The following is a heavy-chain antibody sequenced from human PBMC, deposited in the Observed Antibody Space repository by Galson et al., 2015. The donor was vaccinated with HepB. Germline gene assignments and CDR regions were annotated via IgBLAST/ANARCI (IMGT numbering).Heavy chain of an antibody. D-gene: IGHD5/OR15-5a*01. Sequence: SVKVSCKASGYTFNNYNITWVRQAPGQGREWMGWNSGNNGHTNFTHTYQGRLTMTTHTSTATAYLELRSLRSDDTALYYCARGVSGLNFDYWGQGTLVTVSS. V-gene: IGHV1-18*04. J-gene: IGHJ4*02. CDR1: GYTFNNYN. CDR3: ARGVSGLNFDY. CDR2: NSGNNGHT.